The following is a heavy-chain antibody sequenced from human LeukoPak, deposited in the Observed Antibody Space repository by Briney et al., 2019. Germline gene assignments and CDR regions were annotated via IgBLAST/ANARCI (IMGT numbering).Heavy chain of an antibody. CDR1: GFTFSSYS. V-gene: IGHV3-21*01. J-gene: IGHJ4*02. Sequence: GGSLRLSCAASGFTFSSYSMNRVRQAPGKGLEWVSSISSSSSYIYYADSVKGRFTISRDNAKNSLYLQMNSLRAEDTAVYYCAKVPTIDYGDYVAVFDYWGQGTLVTVSS. CDR2: ISSSSSYI. D-gene: IGHD4-17*01. CDR3: AKVPTIDYGDYVAVFDY.